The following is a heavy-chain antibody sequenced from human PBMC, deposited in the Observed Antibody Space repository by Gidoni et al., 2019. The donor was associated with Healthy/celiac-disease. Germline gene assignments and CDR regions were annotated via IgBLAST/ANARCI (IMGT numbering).Heavy chain of an antibody. D-gene: IGHD3-22*01. CDR3: ARGTGYYDSSGYPDY. J-gene: IGHJ4*02. Sequence: QVQLVEAGGGVVQPGRSLRPSCAASGFTFSSYAMHWVRQAPGNGLEWVAFISYDGCNKYYADSVKGRFTIARDNSKNTLYLQMNSLRAEDTAVYYCARGTGYYDSSGYPDYWGQGTLVTVSS. V-gene: IGHV3-30*01. CDR2: ISYDGCNK. CDR1: GFTFSSYA.